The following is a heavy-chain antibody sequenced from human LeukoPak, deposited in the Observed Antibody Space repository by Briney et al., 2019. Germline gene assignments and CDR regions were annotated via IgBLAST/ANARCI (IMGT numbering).Heavy chain of an antibody. D-gene: IGHD1-14*01. Sequence: SQTLSLTCVISGDSVSSSCVAWNWIKQSPSRGLQWLGRTYYASQWSNEYALSVKSRITINPDTSTNQFSLQLNSVTPEDTAVYYCTRGRNSAFDYWGQGTLVTVSS. J-gene: IGHJ4*02. CDR1: GDSVSSSCVA. V-gene: IGHV6-1*01. CDR3: TRGRNSAFDY. CDR2: TYYASQWSN.